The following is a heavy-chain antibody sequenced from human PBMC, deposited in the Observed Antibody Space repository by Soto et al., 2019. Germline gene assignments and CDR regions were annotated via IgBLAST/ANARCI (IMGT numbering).Heavy chain of an antibody. V-gene: IGHV3-43*01. D-gene: IGHD1-26*01. CDR3: AKDGNSGSYYLFDY. Sequence: GGSLRLSCAASGFTFYDYTMHWVRQAPGKGLEWVSLISWDGGSTYYADSVKGRFTISRDNSKNSLYLQMNSLRTEDTALYYCAKDGNSGSYYLFDYWCQGTLVTVSS. CDR2: ISWDGGST. J-gene: IGHJ4*02. CDR1: GFTFYDYT.